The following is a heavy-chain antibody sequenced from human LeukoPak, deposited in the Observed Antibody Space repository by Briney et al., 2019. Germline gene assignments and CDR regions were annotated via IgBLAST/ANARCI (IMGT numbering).Heavy chain of an antibody. CDR2: ISSSSGYI. CDR1: GFTFSTYS. D-gene: IGHD2-21*01. CDR3: ARDASGGDYFDY. V-gene: IGHV3-21*01. Sequence: GGSLRLSCAASGFTFSTYSMNWVRQAPGKGLEWVSCISSSSGYIYYADSVKGRFTISRDNAKNSLYLQMNSLRAEDTAVYCCARDASGGDYFDYWGQGTLVTVSP. J-gene: IGHJ4*02.